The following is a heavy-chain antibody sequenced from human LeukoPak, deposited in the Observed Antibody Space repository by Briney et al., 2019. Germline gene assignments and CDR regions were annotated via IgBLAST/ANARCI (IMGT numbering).Heavy chain of an antibody. CDR2: ISYDGNTK. CDR1: RFTFSSYG. J-gene: IGHJ4*02. D-gene: IGHD1-7*01. V-gene: IGHV3-30*18. Sequence: GGSLRLSCAASRFTFSSYGMHWVRQAPGKGLEWVAVISYDGNTKYYADSVKGRFTISRDNSKNTLYLQMNSLKTEDTAVYYCAKDHGNYQYYFDYWGQGTLVTVSS. CDR3: AKDHGNYQYYFDY.